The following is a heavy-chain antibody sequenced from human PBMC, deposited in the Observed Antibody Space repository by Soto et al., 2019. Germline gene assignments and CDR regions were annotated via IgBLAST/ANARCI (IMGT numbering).Heavy chain of an antibody. CDR3: ARVEDSSGPRGACDI. Sequence: GGSLRLSCAASGFTFSSYWMHWVRQAPGKGLVWVSRINSDGSSTSYADSVKGRFTISRDNAKNTLYLQMNSLRAEDTAVYYCARVEDSSGPRGACDIWGQGTMVTVSS. V-gene: IGHV3-74*01. D-gene: IGHD6-19*01. CDR2: INSDGSST. CDR1: GFTFSSYW. J-gene: IGHJ3*02.